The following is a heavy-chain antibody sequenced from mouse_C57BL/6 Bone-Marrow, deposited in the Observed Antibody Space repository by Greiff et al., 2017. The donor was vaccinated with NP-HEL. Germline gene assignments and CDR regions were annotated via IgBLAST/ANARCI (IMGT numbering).Heavy chain of an antibody. CDR2: IYPRSGNT. D-gene: IGHD1-1*01. V-gene: IGHV1-81*01. CDR1: GYTFTSYG. Sequence: QVQLQQSGAELARPGASVKLSCKASGYTFTSYGISWVKQRTGQGLEWIGEIYPRSGNTYYNEKFKGKATLTADKSSSTAYMELRSLTSEDSAVYFCARVFDYGKDYYAMDYWGQGTSVTVSS. CDR3: ARVFDYGKDYYAMDY. J-gene: IGHJ4*01.